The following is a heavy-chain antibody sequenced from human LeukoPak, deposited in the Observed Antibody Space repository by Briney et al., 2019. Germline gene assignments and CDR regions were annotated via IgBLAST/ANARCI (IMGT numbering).Heavy chain of an antibody. V-gene: IGHV3-74*01. CDR2: INSFGSST. CDR3: ARGASAVGWFDP. Sequence: PGRSLRLSCAVSGFTFSSYGVHWVRQAPGKGLVWVSRINSFGSSTTYADSVKGRFTISRDNAKNTLYLQMNSLRAEDTAVYYCARGASAVGWFDPWGQGTLVTVSS. J-gene: IGHJ5*02. CDR1: GFTFSSYG. D-gene: IGHD2-15*01.